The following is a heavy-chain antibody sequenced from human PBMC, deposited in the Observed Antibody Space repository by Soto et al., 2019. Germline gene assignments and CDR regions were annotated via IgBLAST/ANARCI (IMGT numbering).Heavy chain of an antibody. CDR1: GGSFSGYY. Sequence: SLXCAVYGGSFSGYYWSWMRQPPGKGLEWIGEINHSGSTNYNPSLKSRVTISVDTSKNQFSLKLSSVTAADTAVYYCARGGSVVVAATNHNWFDPWGEGTLVTXSS. CDR3: ARGGSVVVAATNHNWFDP. J-gene: IGHJ5*02. V-gene: IGHV4-34*01. CDR2: INHSGST. D-gene: IGHD2-15*01.